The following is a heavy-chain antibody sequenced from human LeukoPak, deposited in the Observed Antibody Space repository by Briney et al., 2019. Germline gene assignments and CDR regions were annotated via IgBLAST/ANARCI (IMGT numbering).Heavy chain of an antibody. D-gene: IGHD5-12*01. CDR3: ARGHSGYDGPGY. CDR1: GFTFSSYS. CDR2: ISSSSSYI. Sequence: GGSLRLSCAASGFTFSSYSMNWVRQAPGKGLEWVSSISSSSSYIYYADSVKGRFTISRDNAKNSLYLQMNSLRAEDTAVYYCARGHSGYDGPGYWGQGTLVTVSS. J-gene: IGHJ4*02. V-gene: IGHV3-21*01.